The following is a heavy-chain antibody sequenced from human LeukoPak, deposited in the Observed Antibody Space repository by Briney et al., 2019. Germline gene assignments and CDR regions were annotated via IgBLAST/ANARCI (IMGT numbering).Heavy chain of an antibody. J-gene: IGHJ4*02. V-gene: IGHV4-39*07. CDR3: ARDTRDCGGDCCPGVFDY. CDR1: GGSISSSSYY. D-gene: IGHD2-21*02. CDR2: IYYSGST. Sequence: SETLSLTCTVSGGSISSSSYYWGWIRQPPGKGLEWIGSIYYSGSTYYNPSLKSRVTISVDTSKNQFSLKLSSVTAADTAVYYCARDTRDCGGDCCPGVFDYWGQGTLVTVSS.